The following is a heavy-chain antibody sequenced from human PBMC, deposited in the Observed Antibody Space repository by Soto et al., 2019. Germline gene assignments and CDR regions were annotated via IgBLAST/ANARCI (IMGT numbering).Heavy chain of an antibody. Sequence: EVQLVESGGGLGKPGGSLRLSCAASGVTFSSYSMNWVRQAPGKGLEWVSSISSSSSYIYYADSVKGRFTISRDNAKHALYLQLNSLRAEDTAVYYCARVTYYYGSGSYFGDDDDFDIWGQGRMVTVSS. CDR2: ISSSSSYI. J-gene: IGHJ3*02. V-gene: IGHV3-21*01. D-gene: IGHD3-10*01. CDR1: GVTFSSYS. CDR3: ARVTYYYGSGSYFGDDDDFDI.